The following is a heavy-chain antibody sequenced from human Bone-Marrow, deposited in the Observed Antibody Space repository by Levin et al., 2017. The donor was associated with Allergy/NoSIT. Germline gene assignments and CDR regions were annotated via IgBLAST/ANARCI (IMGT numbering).Heavy chain of an antibody. Sequence: SETLSLTCAVNGESFSGYFWTWIRQSPGKGLEWIGQINFNGITTYNPSLKSRVVLSVDPTKKLFSLEMNYLTAADTAVYFCARGGEVPSQYYFDYWGQGSLVTVSS. CDR3: ARGGEVPSQYYFDY. D-gene: IGHD4-11*01. V-gene: IGHV4-34*01. J-gene: IGHJ4*02. CDR1: GESFSGYF. CDR2: INFNGIT.